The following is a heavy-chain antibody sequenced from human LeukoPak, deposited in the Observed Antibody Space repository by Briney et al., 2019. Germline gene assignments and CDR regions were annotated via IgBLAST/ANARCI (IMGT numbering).Heavy chain of an antibody. D-gene: IGHD3-22*01. V-gene: IGHV5-51*01. Sequence: PGESLKISCKGSGYSFTNYWIGWVRQMPGKGLKWMGIIYPGDSDTRYSPSFQGQVTISADQSISTAYLQWRSLKASDTAMYYCAKSVGYYDSSGYRADAFDIWGQGTMVTVSS. CDR1: GYSFTNYW. J-gene: IGHJ3*02. CDR3: AKSVGYYDSSGYRADAFDI. CDR2: IYPGDSDT.